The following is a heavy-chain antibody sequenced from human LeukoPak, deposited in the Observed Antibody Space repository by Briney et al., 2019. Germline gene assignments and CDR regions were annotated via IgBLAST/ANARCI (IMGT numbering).Heavy chain of an antibody. Sequence: LTGGSLRLSCAASGFTFSSYGMHWVGQAPGKGLEWVAVISYDGSNKDYADSVKGRFTISRDNSKNMLYLQMDSLRVEDTAVYYCVRGGYFGSVADSWFDPWGQGTLVTVSS. CDR1: GFTFSSYG. J-gene: IGHJ5*02. V-gene: IGHV3-30*03. CDR2: ISYDGSNK. CDR3: VRGGYFGSVADSWFDP. D-gene: IGHD3-10*01.